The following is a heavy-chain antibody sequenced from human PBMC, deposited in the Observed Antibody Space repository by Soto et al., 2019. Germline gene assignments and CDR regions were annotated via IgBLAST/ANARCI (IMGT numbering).Heavy chain of an antibody. V-gene: IGHV3-66*01. D-gene: IGHD3-22*01. Sequence: GGSLRLSCAASGFTFSSYGMHWVRQAPGEGLEWVAVIYSGGTTYYADSVKGRFTISRDNSKNTLYLQMNSLRAEDTAVYYCARNGDSSDYRGWFDPWGQGTLVTVSS. CDR3: ARNGDSSDYRGWFDP. CDR2: IYSGGTT. CDR1: GFTFSSYG. J-gene: IGHJ5*02.